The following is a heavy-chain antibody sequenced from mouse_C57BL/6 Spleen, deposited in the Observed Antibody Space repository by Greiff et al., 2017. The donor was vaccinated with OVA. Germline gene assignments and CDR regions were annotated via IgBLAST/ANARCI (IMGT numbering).Heavy chain of an antibody. V-gene: IGHV1-64*01. CDR1: GYTFTSYW. CDR2: IHPNSGST. CDR3: ASITTVVAYYAMDY. D-gene: IGHD1-1*01. J-gene: IGHJ4*01. Sequence: QVQLQQPGAELVKPGASVKLSCKASGYTFTSYWMHWVKQRPGHGLEWIGMIHPNSGSTNYNEKFKSKATLTVDKSSSTAYMQLSSLTSEDSAVYYCASITTVVAYYAMDYWGQGTSVTVSS.